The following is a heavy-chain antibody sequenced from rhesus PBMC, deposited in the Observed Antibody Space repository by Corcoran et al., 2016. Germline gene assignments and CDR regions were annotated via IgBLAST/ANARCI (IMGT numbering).Heavy chain of an antibody. CDR3: ARESGGGLGY. J-gene: IGHJ4*01. D-gene: IGHD1-44*01. V-gene: IGHV4-122*02. CDR1: GYSISSGYG. CDR2: ISYSGST. Sequence: QLQLQESGPGLVKPSETLSLTCAVSGYSISSGYGWSWIRQPPGQGLEWIGYISYSGSTSSNPSLKSRVPISRDTSKNQFSLKLSSVTAADTAVYYCARESGGGLGYWGQGVLVTVSS.